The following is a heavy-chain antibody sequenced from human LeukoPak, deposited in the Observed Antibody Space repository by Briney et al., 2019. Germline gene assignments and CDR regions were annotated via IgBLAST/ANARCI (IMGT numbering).Heavy chain of an antibody. J-gene: IGHJ6*02. D-gene: IGHD3-10*01. CDR2: IYYSGST. Sequence: ASETLSLTCTVSGGSISSYYWSWIRQPPGKGLEWIGYIYYSGSTYYNPSLKSRVTISVDTSKNQFSLKLSSVTAADTAVYYCARVGGTMVRGAEYYYYYYGMDVWGQGTTVTVSS. CDR3: ARVGGTMVRGAEYYYYYYGMDV. CDR1: GGSISSYY. V-gene: IGHV4-30-4*01.